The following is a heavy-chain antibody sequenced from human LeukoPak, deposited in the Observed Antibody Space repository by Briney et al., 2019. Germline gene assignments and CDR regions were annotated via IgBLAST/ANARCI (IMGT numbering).Heavy chain of an antibody. CDR2: IKQDGSEE. V-gene: IGHV3-7*01. D-gene: IGHD2-2*01. J-gene: IGHJ4*02. Sequence: PGGSLRLSCAASGFTFSSYWMSWVRQAPGKGLEWVANIKQDGSEEYYVDSVKGRFTISRDNAKNSLYLQMNSLRAEDTAVYYCARLKLLWSNYFDYWGQGTLVTVSS. CDR3: ARLKLLWSNYFDY. CDR1: GFTFSSYW.